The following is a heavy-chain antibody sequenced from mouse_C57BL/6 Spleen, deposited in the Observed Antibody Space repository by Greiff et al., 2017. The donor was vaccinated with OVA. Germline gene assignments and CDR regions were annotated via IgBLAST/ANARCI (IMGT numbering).Heavy chain of an antibody. D-gene: IGHD1-1*01. CDR2: IWTGGGT. CDR1: GFSLTSYA. Sequence: QVQLKQSGPGLVAPSQRLSIPCTVCGFSLTSYAISWVRQPPGKGLEWLGVIWTGGGTNYNSALQSRLSISKDNSKSQVFLKMNSLQTDDTARYYCARFDRSSQGDYFEYWGHGATPSVS. J-gene: IGHJ2*01. CDR3: ARFDRSSQGDYFEY. V-gene: IGHV2-9-1*01.